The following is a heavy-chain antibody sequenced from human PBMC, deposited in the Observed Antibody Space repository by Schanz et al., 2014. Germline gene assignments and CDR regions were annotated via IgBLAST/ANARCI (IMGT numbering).Heavy chain of an antibody. V-gene: IGHV1-2*04. CDR2: INPNSGTT. D-gene: IGHD5-12*01. CDR3: ARAFGGYDPAGALDY. J-gene: IGHJ4*02. Sequence: QVQLVQSGAEVKKPGSSVKVSCKLSGGTFSSYTISWMRQAPGHRPEWMGRINPNSGTTNYAQKFQGWVTMTRDTSISTAYMELSRLKSDDTAVYYCARAFGGYDPAGALDYWGQGTLVTVSS. CDR1: GGTFSSYT.